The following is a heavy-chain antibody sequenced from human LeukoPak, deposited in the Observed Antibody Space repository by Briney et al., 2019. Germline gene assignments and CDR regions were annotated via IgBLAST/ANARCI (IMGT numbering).Heavy chain of an antibody. D-gene: IGHD4-17*01. CDR3: AATFAHYGDYDFDY. CDR1: GYTFSSYG. CDR2: ISPYNGNT. J-gene: IGHJ4*02. Sequence: GASVKVSCKASGYTFSSYGISWVRQAPGQGLEWMGWISPYNGNTNSAQNLQGRVTMTTDTSTSTAYMELRSLRSDDTAVYYCAATFAHYGDYDFDYWGQGTLVTVSS. V-gene: IGHV1-18*01.